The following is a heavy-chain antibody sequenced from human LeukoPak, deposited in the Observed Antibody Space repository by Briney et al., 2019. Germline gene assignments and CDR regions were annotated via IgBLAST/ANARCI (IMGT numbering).Heavy chain of an antibody. J-gene: IGHJ6*02. CDR3: ARDSSLPPYYYYGMDV. CDR2: IIPILGIA. V-gene: IGHV1-69*04. CDR1: GYTFTSYY. Sequence: GASVKVSCKASGYTFTSYYMHWVRQAPGQGLEWMGRIIPILGIANYAQKFQGRVTITADKSTSTAYMELSSLRSEDTAVYYCARDSSLPPYYYYGMDVWGQGTTVTVSS.